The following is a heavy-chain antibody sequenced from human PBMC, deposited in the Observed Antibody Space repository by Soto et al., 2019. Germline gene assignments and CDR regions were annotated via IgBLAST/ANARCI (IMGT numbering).Heavy chain of an antibody. CDR2: INPNSGGT. J-gene: IGHJ1*01. CDR3: AREPPYYYDSSGYNAEYFQH. Sequence: ASVKVSCKASGYTFTGYYMHWVRQAPGQGLAWMGWINPNSGGTNYAQKFQGRVTMTRDTSISTAYMELSRLRSDDTAVYYCAREPPYYYDSSGYNAEYFQHWGQGTLVTVSS. D-gene: IGHD3-22*01. V-gene: IGHV1-2*02. CDR1: GYTFTGYY.